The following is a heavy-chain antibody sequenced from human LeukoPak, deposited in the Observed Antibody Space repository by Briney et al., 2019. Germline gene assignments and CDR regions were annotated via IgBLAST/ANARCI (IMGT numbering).Heavy chain of an antibody. Sequence: GGSLRLSCAGSGFSFRNYGMHWVRQAPGKGLEWMSVISSDGTYKFYGDSVKGRFTISRDNSKNTLYLQMNSLRAEDTAVYYCAKGIHDTAMSDFDNWGQGTLVTVSS. CDR2: ISSDGTYK. CDR3: AKGIHDTAMSDFDN. V-gene: IGHV3-30*18. J-gene: IGHJ4*02. CDR1: GFSFRNYG. D-gene: IGHD5-18*01.